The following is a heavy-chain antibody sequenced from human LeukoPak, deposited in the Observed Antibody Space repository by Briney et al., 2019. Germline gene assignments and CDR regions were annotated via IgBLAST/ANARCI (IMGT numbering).Heavy chain of an antibody. D-gene: IGHD4-23*01. CDR2: ISYDGSNK. J-gene: IGHJ4*02. Sequence: GRSLRLSCAASRFTFRSYAMHWVRQAPGKGLEWVAVISYDGSNKYYADSGKGRFTISRDNSKNTLYLQMNSLRPDDTAIYYCAREWGTVATPAFFDYWGQGTLVTVS. CDR1: RFTFRSYA. V-gene: IGHV3-30*01. CDR3: AREWGTVATPAFFDY.